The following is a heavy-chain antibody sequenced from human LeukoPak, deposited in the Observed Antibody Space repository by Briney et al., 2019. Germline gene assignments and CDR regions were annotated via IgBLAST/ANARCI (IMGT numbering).Heavy chain of an antibody. CDR3: ARDKSYGDSSDY. V-gene: IGHV3-7*01. J-gene: IGHJ4*02. D-gene: IGHD4-17*01. CDR1: GFTFSSYW. Sequence: PGGSLRLSCAASGFTFSSYWMSWVRQAPGKGLEWVANIKQDGSEKYYVDSVKGRFTISRDNAKNSLYLQTNSLRAEDTALYYCARDKSYGDSSDYWGQGTLVTVSS. CDR2: IKQDGSEK.